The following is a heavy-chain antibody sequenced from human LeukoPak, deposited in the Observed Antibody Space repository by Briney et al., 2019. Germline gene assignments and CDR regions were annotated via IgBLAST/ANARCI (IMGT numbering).Heavy chain of an antibody. J-gene: IGHJ4*02. CDR2: ISSSGSAI. CDR1: GFTFSAFY. D-gene: IGHD6-6*01. V-gene: IGHV3-11*01. CDR3: ARDPEQYISSATYIS. Sequence: GGSLRLSCAASGFTFSAFYMSWIRQAPGKGLEWVSYISSSGSAIYYADSVKGRFTISRDNAKNSLYLQMNSLRAEDTAVYYCARDPEQYISSATYISWGQGTLVTVSS.